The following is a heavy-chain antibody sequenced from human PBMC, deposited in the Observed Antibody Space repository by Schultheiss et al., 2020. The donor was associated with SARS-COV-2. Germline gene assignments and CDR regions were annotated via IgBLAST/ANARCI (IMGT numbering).Heavy chain of an antibody. CDR3: TRRPLTSAWPFQH. D-gene: IGHD6-19*01. J-gene: IGHJ1*01. CDR1: GYTFTGYY. V-gene: IGHV1-2*02. Sequence: ASVKVSCKASGYTFTGYYMHWVRQAPGQGLEWMGWINPNSGGTNYAQKFQGRVTMTRDTSISTAYMELSRLRSDDTAVYYCTRRPLTSAWPFQHWGQGTLVTGSS. CDR2: INPNSGGT.